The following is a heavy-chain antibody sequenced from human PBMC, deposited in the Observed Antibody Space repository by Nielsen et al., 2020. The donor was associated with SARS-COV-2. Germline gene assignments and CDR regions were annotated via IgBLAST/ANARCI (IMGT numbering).Heavy chain of an antibody. CDR3: ARLVSNIAAASFDY. CDR1: GGSISSGGYY. V-gene: IGHV4-39*01. Sequence: SETLSLTCTVSGGSISSGGYYWGWIRQPPGKGLEWIGSIYYSGSTYYNPSLKSRVTISVDTSKNQFSLKLSSVTAADTAVYYCARLVSNIAAASFDYWGQGTLVTVSS. D-gene: IGHD6-13*01. J-gene: IGHJ4*02. CDR2: IYYSGST.